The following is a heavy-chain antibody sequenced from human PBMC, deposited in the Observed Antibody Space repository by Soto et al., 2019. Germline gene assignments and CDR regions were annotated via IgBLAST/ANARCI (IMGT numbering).Heavy chain of an antibody. CDR2: ISLSRGYT. CDR1: GVSFSDFY. D-gene: IGHD2-15*01. Sequence: GSLRLSCVVSGVSFSDFYMSWIRQAPGKGLEWVSYISLSRGYTKYADSVKGRFTISRDNTKNLLYLQMNSLRAEDTAVYYCARSVDLDHWGQGTLVTVSS. J-gene: IGHJ4*02. CDR3: ARSVDLDH. V-gene: IGHV3-11*06.